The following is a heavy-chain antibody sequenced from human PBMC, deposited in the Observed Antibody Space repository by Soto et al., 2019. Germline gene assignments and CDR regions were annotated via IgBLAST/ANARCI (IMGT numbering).Heavy chain of an antibody. CDR1: GGSFSGYY. CDR2: IYYSGST. J-gene: IGHJ4*01. V-gene: IGHV4-59*01. CDR3: ARLGYDVLTGSKYFHY. D-gene: IGHD3-9*01. Sequence: SETLSLTCAVYGGSFSGYYCSWIRQPPGKGLEYIGYIYYSGSTNYNPSLQSRVTISVDTSRNQFSLKLRPVTAADTAVYYCARLGYDVLTGSKYFHYWGHGTLVTVSS.